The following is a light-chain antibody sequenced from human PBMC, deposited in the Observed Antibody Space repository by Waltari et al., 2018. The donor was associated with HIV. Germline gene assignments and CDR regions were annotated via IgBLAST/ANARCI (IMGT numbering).Light chain of an antibody. Sequence: IQMTHSPSTLSASVGDRVIITCRSSQNVDNWLAWYQQRPGSAPKVLIYKTSTLQTGVPSRFSGSGSGTEFSLTISSLQPDDFATYYCQQYKSYSLTFGQGTRLEIK. J-gene: IGKJ5*01. V-gene: IGKV1-5*03. CDR1: QNVDNW. CDR3: QQYKSYSLT. CDR2: KTS.